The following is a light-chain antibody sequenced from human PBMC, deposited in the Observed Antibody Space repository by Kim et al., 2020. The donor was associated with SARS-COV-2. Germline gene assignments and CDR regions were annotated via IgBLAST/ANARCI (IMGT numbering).Light chain of an antibody. Sequence: PVERVTLSCRASQSVSTNDFSWYQQKPGQAPRLLIYGTSNRAAGIPDRFSARGSGTDFTLTISRLEPEDFAVYYCQQYGPSPTFTFGQGTKLEI. CDR1: QSVSTND. J-gene: IGKJ2*01. CDR2: GTS. CDR3: QQYGPSPTFT. V-gene: IGKV3-20*01.